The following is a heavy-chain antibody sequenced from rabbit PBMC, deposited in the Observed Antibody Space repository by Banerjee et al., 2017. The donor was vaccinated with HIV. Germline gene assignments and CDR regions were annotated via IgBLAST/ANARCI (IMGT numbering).Heavy chain of an antibody. CDR1: GFDFSSYY. Sequence: QLKESGGGLVQPGGSLKLSCKASGFDFSSYYMSWVRQAPGKGLEWIGYIDPVFGSTYYASWVNGRFTISSHNAQNTLYLQLNSLTAADTATYFCARDDDYPLWGPGTLVPS. D-gene: IGHD2-1*01. J-gene: IGHJ4*01. CDR3: ARDDDYPL. CDR2: IDPVFGST. V-gene: IGHV1S7*01.